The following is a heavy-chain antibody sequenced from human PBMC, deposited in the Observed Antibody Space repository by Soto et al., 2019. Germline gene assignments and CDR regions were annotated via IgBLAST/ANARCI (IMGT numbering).Heavy chain of an antibody. CDR2: FIPIFGTA. J-gene: IGHJ4*02. D-gene: IGHD7-27*01. CDR3: ARAWGFPYYFDY. Sequence: SVKVSCKASGGTLSSYVISWVRQAPGQGLEWMGTFIPIFGTANYAQKFQGRVTIAADESTSTAYMELTSLISEDTAVYYCARAWGFPYYFDYWGQGTQVTVSS. CDR1: GGTLSSYV. V-gene: IGHV1-69*13.